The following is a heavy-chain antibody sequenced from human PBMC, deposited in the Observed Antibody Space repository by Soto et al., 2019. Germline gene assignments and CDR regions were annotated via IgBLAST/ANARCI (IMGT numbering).Heavy chain of an antibody. CDR1: GGNFSSHG. CDR3: ARVSGRGWYNWFDP. CDR2: IMPLFGTT. V-gene: IGHV1-69*13. D-gene: IGHD6-19*01. Sequence: EASVKVSCKASGGNFSSHGISWVRQAPGQGLEFMGGIMPLFGTTNYAQKFRGRVTITADEPTSTVYMELRSLRSEDTAVYYCARVSGRGWYNWFDPWGQGTPATVSS. J-gene: IGHJ5*02.